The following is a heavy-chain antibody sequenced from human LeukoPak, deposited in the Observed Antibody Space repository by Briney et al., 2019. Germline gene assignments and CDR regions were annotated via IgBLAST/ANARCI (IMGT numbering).Heavy chain of an antibody. D-gene: IGHD1-26*01. J-gene: IGHJ4*02. Sequence: GGSLRLSCAASGFTFNSYAMTWVRQAPEKGLEWVSSIIDGGISTYYGDSVKGRFTISRDNSKNTLYLQMNSLRAEDTAVYYCAKGSRGSYDYWGQGTLVTVSS. CDR3: AKGSRGSYDY. CDR2: IIDGGIST. V-gene: IGHV3-23*01. CDR1: GFTFNSYA.